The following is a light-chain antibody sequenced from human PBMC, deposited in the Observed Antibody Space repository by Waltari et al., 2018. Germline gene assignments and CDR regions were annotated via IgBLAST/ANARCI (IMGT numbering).Light chain of an antibody. CDR1: SSNIGNNY. J-gene: IGLJ3*02. V-gene: IGLV1-51*02. CDR3: GTWDSTLNAGV. CDR2: KNV. Sequence: QSVLTQPPSVSATPGQKVTISCSGSSSNIGNNYASWYQQLPGTAPKLLIYKNVKRPAGIPARFSGSKSGTSATLGITGLQTGDEADYYCGTWDSTLNAGVFGGGTKLTVL.